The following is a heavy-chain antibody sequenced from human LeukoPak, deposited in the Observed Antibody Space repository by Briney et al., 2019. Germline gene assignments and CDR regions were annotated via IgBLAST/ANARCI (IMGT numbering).Heavy chain of an antibody. CDR1: GGTFSSYA. Sequence: ASVKVSCKASGGTFSSYAISWVRQAPGQGLEWMGGIIPIFGTANYAQKFQGRVTITADESTSTAYMELSSLRSEDTAVYYCARVSYSSSWYYYYGMDVWGQGTTVTVSS. CDR2: IIPIFGTA. D-gene: IGHD6-13*01. J-gene: IGHJ6*02. V-gene: IGHV1-69*13. CDR3: ARVSYSSSWYYYYGMDV.